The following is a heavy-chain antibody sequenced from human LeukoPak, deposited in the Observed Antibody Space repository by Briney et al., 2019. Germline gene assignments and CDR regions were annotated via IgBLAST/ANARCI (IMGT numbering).Heavy chain of an antibody. Sequence: GGSLRLSCAASGFTFSDHYMDWVRQAPGKGLEWVGRTRNKANSYTTEYAASVKGRFTISRDDSKNSLYLQMNSLETEDTAVYYCARVPHHYDAFDIWGQGTMVTVSS. D-gene: IGHD1-14*01. CDR3: ARVPHHYDAFDI. CDR2: TRNKANSYTT. J-gene: IGHJ3*02. V-gene: IGHV3-72*01. CDR1: GFTFSDHY.